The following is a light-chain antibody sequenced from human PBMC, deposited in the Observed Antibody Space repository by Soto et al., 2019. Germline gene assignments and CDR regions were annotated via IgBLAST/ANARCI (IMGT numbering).Light chain of an antibody. CDR1: SSEVGGFNY. CDR2: DVS. Sequence: QSVLTQPASVSGSPRQSITISCTGNSSEVGGFNYVSWYQQHPGKAPKLMIFDVSSRPTGVSNRFSGSKSGNTASLTISGLQAEDEADYYCSSSTSSSTLVLFGGGNKVTVL. J-gene: IGLJ2*01. V-gene: IGLV2-14*01. CDR3: SSSTSSSTLVL.